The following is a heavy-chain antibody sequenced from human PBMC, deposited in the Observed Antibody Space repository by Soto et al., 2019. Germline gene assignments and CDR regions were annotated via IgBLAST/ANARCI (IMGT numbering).Heavy chain of an antibody. J-gene: IGHJ4*02. CDR1: GGTFRSYA. V-gene: IGHV1-69*14. Sequence: QVQLVQSGAEVKKPGSSVKVSCKASGGTFRSYAVSWVRQAPGQGLEWMGGIIHILSTTNYAQNFQGRVTIRADKSTSTGYMELSSLRSQDTALYYWARYFVTLGGVIAGPRGGYFAYGGQGPLVTVSS. CDR3: ARYFVTLGGVIAGPRGGYFAY. CDR2: IIHILSTT. D-gene: IGHD3-16*02.